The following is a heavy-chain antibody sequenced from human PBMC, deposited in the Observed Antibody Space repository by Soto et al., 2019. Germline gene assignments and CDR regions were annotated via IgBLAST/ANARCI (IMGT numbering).Heavy chain of an antibody. D-gene: IGHD2-8*01. J-gene: IGHJ6*02. CDR2: IYYSGST. V-gene: IGHV4-31*03. CDR1: GGSISSGGYY. Sequence: SETLSLTCTVSGGSISSGGYYWSWIRQHPGKGLEWIGYIYYSGSTYYNPSLKSRVTISVDTSKNQFSLKLSSVTAADTAVYYCARGLDCTNGVCYGMDVWGQGTTVPVSS. CDR3: ARGLDCTNGVCYGMDV.